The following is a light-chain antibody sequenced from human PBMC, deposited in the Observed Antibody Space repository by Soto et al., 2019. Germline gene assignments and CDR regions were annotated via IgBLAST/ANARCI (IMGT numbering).Light chain of an antibody. CDR2: DAS. V-gene: IGKV1-33*01. Sequence: DIQMTQSPSSLSASVGDRFTITFHASQDIGNYLNWYQQKPGKAPKLLIFDASNLESGVPSRFSGSGSGTDFTFTISSLQPEDIATYYCQQYENLPITFGQGTRLEIK. CDR3: QQYENLPIT. J-gene: IGKJ5*01. CDR1: QDIGNY.